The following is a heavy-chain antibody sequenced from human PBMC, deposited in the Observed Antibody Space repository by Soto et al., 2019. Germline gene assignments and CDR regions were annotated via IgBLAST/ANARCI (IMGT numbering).Heavy chain of an antibody. CDR3: AREKRACGGDCLDY. V-gene: IGHV3-48*03. Sequence: EVQLVESGGGLVQPGGSLRLSCAAAGFTFSNYEMNWVRQAPGKGLEWGSYIGLSGSSIYYADSVKGRFAVSRDDTENSLYLQMNSLRAEDTAVYYCAREKRACGGDCLDYWGQGTLVTV. CDR1: GFTFSNYE. J-gene: IGHJ4*02. D-gene: IGHD2-21*02. CDR2: IGLSGSSI.